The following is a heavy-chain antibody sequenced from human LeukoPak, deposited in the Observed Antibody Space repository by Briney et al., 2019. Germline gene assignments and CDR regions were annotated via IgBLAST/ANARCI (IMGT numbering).Heavy chain of an antibody. D-gene: IGHD4-17*01. J-gene: IGHJ4*02. CDR3: ARVGYYGDYALALDH. V-gene: IGHV3-53*01. CDR1: GFDVSSNY. Sequence: GGSLRLSCVASGFDVSSNYMSWVRQAPGKGLDWVSLLYRDGTTYYAEYVKGRFTISRDSSKSTLYLQMNSLTVEDTALYYCARVGYYGDYALALDHWGQGTLVSVSS. CDR2: LYRDGTT.